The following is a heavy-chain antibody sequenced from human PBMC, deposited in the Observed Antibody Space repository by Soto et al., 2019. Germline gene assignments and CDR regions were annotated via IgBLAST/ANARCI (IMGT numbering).Heavy chain of an antibody. D-gene: IGHD2-2*01. V-gene: IGHV4-34*01. Sequence: PSETPSLTCAVYGGSFSGYYWSWIRQPPGKGLEWIGEINHSGSTNYNPSLKSRVTISVDTSKNQFSLKLSSVTAADTAVYYCARDPVDIVVVPASMDVWGQGTTVTVSS. CDR1: GGSFSGYY. CDR2: INHSGST. J-gene: IGHJ6*02. CDR3: ARDPVDIVVVPASMDV.